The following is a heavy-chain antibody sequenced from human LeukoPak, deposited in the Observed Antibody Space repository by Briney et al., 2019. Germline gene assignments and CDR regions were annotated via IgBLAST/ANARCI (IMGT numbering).Heavy chain of an antibody. CDR1: GYTFTGYY. D-gene: IGHD3-22*01. CDR3: ARSPRDYYESSGYYPDY. Sequence: ASGSPASKASGYTFTGYYTHWVRQAPGQGLEWMGWINPNSGGTNYAQKFTGRSTMTEDTSISTAYMEQSRLRSDDTAVYYCARSPRDYYESSGYYPDYWGQ. CDR2: INPNSGGT. J-gene: IGHJ4*02. V-gene: IGHV1-2*02.